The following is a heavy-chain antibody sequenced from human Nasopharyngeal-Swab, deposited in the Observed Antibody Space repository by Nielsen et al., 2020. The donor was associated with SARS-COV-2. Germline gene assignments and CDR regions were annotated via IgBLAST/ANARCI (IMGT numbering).Heavy chain of an antibody. J-gene: IGHJ6*02. Sequence: GESLKISCSASGFIFKNYAMNWVRQAPGRGLEWVSAISGADDSTKYADSVKGRFTISRDNSKNTLYLQMNSLRAEDTAVYYCAGGQGTVTTYYYYGMDVWGQGTTVTVSS. CDR3: AGGQGTVTTYYYYGMDV. CDR2: ISGADDST. V-gene: IGHV3-23*01. CDR1: GFIFKNYA. D-gene: IGHD4-17*01.